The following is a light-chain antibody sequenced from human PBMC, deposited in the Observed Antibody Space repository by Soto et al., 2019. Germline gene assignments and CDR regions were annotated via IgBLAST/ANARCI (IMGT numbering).Light chain of an antibody. J-gene: IGLJ3*02. Sequence: QSALTQPASVSGSPGQSITISCTGTSSDVGNYNYVSWHQQHPGKAPKLMIYGVSNRPSEVSNRFSGSKSGNTASLTISGLQAEDEADYYCSSYTSSSTWLFGGGTKLTVL. CDR2: GVS. V-gene: IGLV2-14*01. CDR3: SSYTSSSTWL. CDR1: SSDVGNYNY.